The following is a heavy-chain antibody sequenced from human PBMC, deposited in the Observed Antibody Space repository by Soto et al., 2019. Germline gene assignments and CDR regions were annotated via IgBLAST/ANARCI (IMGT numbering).Heavy chain of an antibody. CDR1: GYSISSGYY. V-gene: IGHV4-38-2*02. CDR3: ARDXGSGSYYLRWGYYGMDV. Sequence: SETLSLTCAVSGYSISSGYYWGWMRQPPGKGREWSGSIYHSGSTYYNPSLKRRITISVDTSKNQFSLKLSSVTAADTAVYYCARDXGSGSYYLRWGYYGMDVWGQGTTVTVSS. J-gene: IGHJ6*02. D-gene: IGHD3-10*01. CDR2: IYHSGST.